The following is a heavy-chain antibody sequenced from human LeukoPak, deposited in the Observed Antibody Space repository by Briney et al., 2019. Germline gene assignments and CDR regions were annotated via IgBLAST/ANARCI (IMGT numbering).Heavy chain of an antibody. V-gene: IGHV4-4*02. CDR2: IYHSGST. Sequence: PSETLSLTCAVSGGSISSSNWWSWVRQPPGKGLEWIGEIYHSGSTNYNPSLKSRVTISVDTSKNQFSLKLSSVTAADTAVYYCARDPYYYGSDYWGQGTLVTVSS. D-gene: IGHD3-10*01. J-gene: IGHJ4*02. CDR3: ARDPYYYGSDY. CDR1: GGSISSSNW.